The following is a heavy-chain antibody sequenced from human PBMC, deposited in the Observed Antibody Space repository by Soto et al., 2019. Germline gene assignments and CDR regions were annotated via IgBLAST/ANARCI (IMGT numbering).Heavy chain of an antibody. Sequence: SVKVSCKASGGTFSSYAISWVRQAPGQGLEWMGGIIPIFGTANYAQKFQGRVTITADESTSTAYMELSSLRSEDTAVYYCAREGQPSSFDFWSGYYTPNWFDPWGQGTLVTVSS. CDR2: IIPIFGTA. D-gene: IGHD3-3*01. CDR1: GGTFSSYA. CDR3: AREGQPSSFDFWSGYYTPNWFDP. J-gene: IGHJ5*02. V-gene: IGHV1-69*13.